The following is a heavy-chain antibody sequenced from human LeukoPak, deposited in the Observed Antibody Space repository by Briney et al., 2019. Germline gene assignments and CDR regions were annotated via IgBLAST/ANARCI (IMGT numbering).Heavy chain of an antibody. CDR2: ISAYNGNT. CDR3: ARVWGYGDYFRAFDI. V-gene: IGHV1-18*01. D-gene: IGHD4-17*01. CDR1: GYTFTSYG. J-gene: IGHJ3*02. Sequence: ASVKVSCKASGYTFTSYGTSWVRQAPGQGLEWMGWISAYNGNTNYAQKLQGRVTMTTDTSTSTAYMELRSLRSDDTAVYYCARVWGYGDYFRAFDIWGQGTMVTVSS.